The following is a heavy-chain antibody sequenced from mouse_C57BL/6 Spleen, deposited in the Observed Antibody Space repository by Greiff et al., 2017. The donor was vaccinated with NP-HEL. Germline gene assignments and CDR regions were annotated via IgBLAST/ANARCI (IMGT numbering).Heavy chain of an antibody. Sequence: VHVKQSGAELVRPGASVKLSCTASGFNIKDDYMHWVKQRPEQGLEWIGWIDPENGDTEYASKFQGKATITADTSSNTAYLQLSSLTSEDTAVYYCTTRGLFWGQGTTLTVSS. V-gene: IGHV14-4*01. J-gene: IGHJ2*01. CDR3: TTRGLF. D-gene: IGHD3-3*01. CDR1: GFNIKDDY. CDR2: IDPENGDT.